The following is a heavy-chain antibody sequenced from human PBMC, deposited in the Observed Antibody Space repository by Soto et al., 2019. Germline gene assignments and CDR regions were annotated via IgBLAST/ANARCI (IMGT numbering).Heavy chain of an antibody. CDR1: GGSISSSNYY. D-gene: IGHD4-17*01. J-gene: IGHJ4*02. CDR2: IYYSGST. Sequence: SETLSLTCTVSGGSISSSNYYWGWIRQPPGKGLEWIGYIYYSGSTYYNPSLKSRVTISVDTSKNQFSLKLSSVTAADTAVYYCARDDYGDYVHYWGQGTLVTVSS. V-gene: IGHV4-30-4*08. CDR3: ARDDYGDYVHY.